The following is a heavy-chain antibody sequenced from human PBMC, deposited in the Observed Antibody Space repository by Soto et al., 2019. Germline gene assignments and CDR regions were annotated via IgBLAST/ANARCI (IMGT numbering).Heavy chain of an antibody. V-gene: IGHV4-59*08. D-gene: IGHD3-10*02. Sequence: PSETLSLTCTVSGGSISVYYWSWIRQPPGKGLEWIGYIYYSGSTNYNPSLKSRVTISVDTSKNQFSLKLSSVTAADTAVYYCARHVRAGEGGSAPHDAFDSWGQGTMVTVSS. CDR3: ARHVRAGEGGSAPHDAFDS. CDR1: GGSISVYY. CDR2: IYYSGST. J-gene: IGHJ3*02.